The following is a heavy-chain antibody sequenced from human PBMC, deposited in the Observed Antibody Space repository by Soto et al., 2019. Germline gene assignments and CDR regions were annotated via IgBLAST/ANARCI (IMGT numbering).Heavy chain of an antibody. CDR2: TSYRSKWYN. CDR3: ARDHPHSYGVYYFDY. J-gene: IGHJ4*02. Sequence: PSQTLSLTCDISGDSVSSNSAAWNWIRQSPSRGLEWLGRTSYRSKWYNDYAVSVKSRITINPDTSKNQVSLKVNSVTAADTAVYYCARDHPHSYGVYYFDYWGQGTPVTAPQ. D-gene: IGHD5-18*01. CDR1: GDSVSSNSAA. V-gene: IGHV6-1*01.